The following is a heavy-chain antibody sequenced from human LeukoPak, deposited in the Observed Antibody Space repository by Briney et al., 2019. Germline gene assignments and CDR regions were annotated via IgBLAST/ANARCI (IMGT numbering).Heavy chain of an antibody. CDR1: GFTFRGCA. D-gene: IGHD6-19*01. Sequence: GGSLRLSCAASGFTFRGCAMSWVRQAPGKGLEWVSAIVGGGGTTFYADSVKGRFTISRDNSKNTVSLQMNSLRAEDTAVYYCAKARLSTGWAYNDYWGQGTLVTVSS. CDR2: IVGGGGTT. V-gene: IGHV3-23*01. J-gene: IGHJ4*02. CDR3: AKARLSTGWAYNDY.